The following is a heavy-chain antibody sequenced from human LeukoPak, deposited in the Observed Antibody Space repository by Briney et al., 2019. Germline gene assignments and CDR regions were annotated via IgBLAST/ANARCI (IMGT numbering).Heavy chain of an antibody. V-gene: IGHV3-30*02. D-gene: IGHD1-26*01. J-gene: IGHJ4*02. CDR1: GFTFSRYG. Sequence: PGGSLRLSCAASGFTFSRYGMHWVRQAPGKGLEWVAFIRYDGSNKYYADSVKGRFTISRDNSKNTLYLQMNSLRAEDTAVYYCARARRIVGAPSLGYWGQGTLVTVSS. CDR3: ARARRIVGAPSLGY. CDR2: IRYDGSNK.